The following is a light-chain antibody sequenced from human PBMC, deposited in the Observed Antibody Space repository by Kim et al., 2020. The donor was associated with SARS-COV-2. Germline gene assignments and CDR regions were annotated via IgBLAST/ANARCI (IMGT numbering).Light chain of an antibody. J-gene: IGLJ3*02. Sequence: QSVLTQPPSASGPQGQKVTISCSGSSSNIGNNYVSWYQQLPGTAPKLLIYDNNKRPSGIPDRFSGSKSGTSATLGITGLQTGDEADYYCGTWDSSLSAGGVFGGGTQLTVL. CDR2: DNN. V-gene: IGLV1-51*01. CDR3: GTWDSSLSAGGV. CDR1: SSNIGNNY.